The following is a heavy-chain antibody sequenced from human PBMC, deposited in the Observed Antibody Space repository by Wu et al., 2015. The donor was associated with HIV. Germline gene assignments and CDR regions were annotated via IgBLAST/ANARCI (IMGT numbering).Heavy chain of an antibody. V-gene: IGHV1-69*13. CDR2: IISVFDTT. Sequence: QVQLVQSGAEVKKPGSSVRVSCKSSGGTFSISWVRQAPGQGLEWMGWIISVFDTTKYAQNFQARVTFTADESTNTAYMELSSLRFEDTAMYYCARVGIIGTTVFDIWGQGTMVTVSS. D-gene: IGHD1-14*01. CDR1: GGTFS. CDR3: ARVGIIGTTVFDI. J-gene: IGHJ3*02.